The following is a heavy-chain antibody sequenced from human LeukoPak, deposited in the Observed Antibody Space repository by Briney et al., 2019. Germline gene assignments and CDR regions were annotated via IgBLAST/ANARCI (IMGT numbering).Heavy chain of an antibody. CDR1: GYTFSGYY. CDR3: ARGTSGEFDY. J-gene: IGHJ4*02. V-gene: IGHV1-69*05. CDR2: IIPIFGTA. D-gene: IGHD3-10*01. Sequence: SVKVSCKASGYTFSGYYLHWVRQAPGQGLEWMGGIIPIFGTANYAQKFQGRVTITTDESTSTAYMELSSLRSDDTAVYFCARGTSGEFDYWGQGTLVTVSS.